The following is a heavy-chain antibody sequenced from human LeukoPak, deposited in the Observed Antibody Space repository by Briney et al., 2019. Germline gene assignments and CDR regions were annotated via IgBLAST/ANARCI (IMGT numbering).Heavy chain of an antibody. J-gene: IGHJ4*02. CDR1: GYTFTSYY. V-gene: IGHV1-46*01. CDR2: INPSGGST. CDR3: ARDVGQQWLFDY. D-gene: IGHD6-19*01. Sequence: ASVKVSCKASGYTFTSYYMHWVRQAPGQGLEWMGIINPSGGSTGYAQKFQGRVTMTRDTSTSTVYMELSSLRSEDTAVYYCARDVGQQWLFDYWGQGTLVTVSS.